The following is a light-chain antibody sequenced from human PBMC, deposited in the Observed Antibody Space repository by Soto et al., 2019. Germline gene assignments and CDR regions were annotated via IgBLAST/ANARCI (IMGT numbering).Light chain of an antibody. CDR1: QSISRH. CDR2: AAS. J-gene: IGKJ1*01. V-gene: IGKV1-39*01. Sequence: DIQVTQSPSSPSASLGDRVTNTCRASQSISRHLNWYQQKPGKAPKLLIYAASSLQSGVPSRFSGSGSETDFTLTISSLQPEDFATYSCQQSYSTTWTFGQGTKVDIK. CDR3: QQSYSTTWT.